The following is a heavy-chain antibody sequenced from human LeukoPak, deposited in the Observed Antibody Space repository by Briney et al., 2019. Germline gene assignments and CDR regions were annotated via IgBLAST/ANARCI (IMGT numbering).Heavy chain of an antibody. J-gene: IGHJ3*02. Sequence: PSETLSLTCTVSGGSISSSSYYWGWIRQPPGKGLEWIGSIYYSGSTYYNPSLKSRVTISVDTSKNQFSLKLSSVTAADTAVYYCARDENDYDYVWGSYRYAFDIWGQGTMVTVSS. D-gene: IGHD3-16*02. CDR1: GGSISSSSYY. CDR3: ARDENDYDYVWGSYRYAFDI. CDR2: IYYSGST. V-gene: IGHV4-39*07.